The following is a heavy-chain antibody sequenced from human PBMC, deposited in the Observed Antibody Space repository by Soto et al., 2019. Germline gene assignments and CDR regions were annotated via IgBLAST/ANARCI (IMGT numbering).Heavy chain of an antibody. CDR3: ARHITMDPLLVH. V-gene: IGHV3-53*01. J-gene: IGHJ4*02. D-gene: IGHD3-10*01. CDR2: IYSGGST. CDR1: GFTVSSNY. Sequence: EVHLVESGGGLIQPGGSLRLSCAASGFTVSSNYMSWVRQAPGKGLEWVSVIYSGGSTYYADSVKGRFTISRDNSKNTLYLQMNSLRAEDAAVYYCARHITMDPLLVHWGQGTLLTVSS.